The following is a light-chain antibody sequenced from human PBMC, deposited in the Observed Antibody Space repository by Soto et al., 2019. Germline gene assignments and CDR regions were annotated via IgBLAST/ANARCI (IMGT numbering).Light chain of an antibody. CDR3: FSYTSTSTLFV. J-gene: IGLJ1*01. Sequence: QSALTQPASVSGSPGQSITISCTGTSSDVGGYHYVSWFQQHPGKAPKLMIYEVSNRPSGVSNRFSGSKSGNTASLTISGLQAEDEPDYYCFSYTSTSTLFVFGTGTKVTVL. CDR1: SSDVGGYHY. CDR2: EVS. V-gene: IGLV2-14*01.